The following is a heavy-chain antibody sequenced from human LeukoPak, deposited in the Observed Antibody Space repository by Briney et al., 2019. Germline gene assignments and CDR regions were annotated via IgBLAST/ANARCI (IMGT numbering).Heavy chain of an antibody. CDR2: ISWNSGSI. D-gene: IGHD3-16*01. V-gene: IGHV3-9*03. CDR1: GFTFDDYA. Sequence: GGSLRLSCTGSGFTFDDYAMHWVRQAPGKGLEWVSGISWNSGSIGYADSVKGRFTISRDNAKNSLYLQMNSLRAEDMALYYCAKAAGGDDYYYYYMDVWGKGTTVTVSS. CDR3: AKAAGGDDYYYYYMDV. J-gene: IGHJ6*03.